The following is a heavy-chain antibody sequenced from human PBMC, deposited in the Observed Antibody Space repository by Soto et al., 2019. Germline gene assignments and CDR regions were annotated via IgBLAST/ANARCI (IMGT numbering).Heavy chain of an antibody. CDR1: GYTFTSYG. J-gene: IGHJ4*02. CDR2: ISAYNGNT. Sequence: ASVKVSCKASGYTFTSYGISRVRQAPGQRLEWVGWISAYNGNTKYAQKLPGRVTMTTDTSTSPAYLEPRSPGSDHTATFYCARLWRYCISDKCYADFWGQGTLVTVSS. D-gene: IGHD2-2*01. V-gene: IGHV1-18*01. CDR3: ARLWRYCISDKCYADF.